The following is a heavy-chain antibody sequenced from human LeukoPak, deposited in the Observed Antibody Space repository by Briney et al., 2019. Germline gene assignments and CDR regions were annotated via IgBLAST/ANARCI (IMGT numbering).Heavy chain of an antibody. CDR2: INAGNGNT. D-gene: IGHD6-19*01. J-gene: IGHJ4*02. CDR1: GYTFTSYG. V-gene: IGHV1-3*01. Sequence: ASVKVSCKASGYTFTSYGISWVRQAPGQGLEWMGWINAGNGNTKYSQKFQGRVTITRDTSASTAYMELSSLRSEDTAVYYCARGWSSGWYYWGQGTLVSVSS. CDR3: ARGWSSGWYY.